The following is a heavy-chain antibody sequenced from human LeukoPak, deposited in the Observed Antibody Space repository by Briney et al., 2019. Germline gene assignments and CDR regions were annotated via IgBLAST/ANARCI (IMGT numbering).Heavy chain of an antibody. CDR3: VRSGVPRQIDN. CDR2: IYPSDSDT. Sequence: GESLKISCKGSGYSFTSYWIGWVRQMPGKSLEWMGIIYPSDSDTRYSPSLQGQVTISADKSIITAYLQWSSLKASDTAMYYCVRSGVPRQIDNWGQGTLVTVSS. V-gene: IGHV5-51*01. CDR1: GYSFTSYW. J-gene: IGHJ4*02. D-gene: IGHD3-10*01.